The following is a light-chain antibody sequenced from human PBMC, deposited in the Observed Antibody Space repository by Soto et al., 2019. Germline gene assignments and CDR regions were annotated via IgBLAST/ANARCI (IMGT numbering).Light chain of an antibody. CDR2: GAS. CDR1: QSVSSN. CDR3: QQYNNWPPWT. J-gene: IGKJ1*01. V-gene: IGKV3-15*01. Sequence: EIVRTHSPSTLSVSAGERASLSCMASQSVSSNLAWYQQKPGQAPRLLIYGASTRATGIPARFSGSGSGTEFTLTISSLQSEDFAVYYCQQYNNWPPWTFGQGTKVDI.